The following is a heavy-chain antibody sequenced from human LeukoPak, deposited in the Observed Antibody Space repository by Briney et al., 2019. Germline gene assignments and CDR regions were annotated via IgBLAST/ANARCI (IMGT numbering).Heavy chain of an antibody. CDR2: ISSSSSYT. Sequence: GGSLRLSCAASGFTFSNYNMNWVRQAPGKGLEWVSFISSSSSYTYYADAVKGRLTISRDNAKNSLYLQMSSLRAEDTAVYYCARGLYRGYSGYDHFDFWGQGTLVTVSS. CDR1: GFTFSNYN. CDR3: ARGLYRGYSGYDHFDF. V-gene: IGHV3-21*01. D-gene: IGHD5-12*01. J-gene: IGHJ4*02.